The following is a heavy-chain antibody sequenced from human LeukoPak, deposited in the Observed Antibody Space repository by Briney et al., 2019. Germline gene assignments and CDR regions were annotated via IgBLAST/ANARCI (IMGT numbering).Heavy chain of an antibody. D-gene: IGHD6-19*01. CDR1: GFAFSSQD. J-gene: IGHJ4*02. CDR2: ISDSGDRT. CDR3: AKDAPRTSGWYLFDY. V-gene: IGHV3-23*01. Sequence: GGSLRLSCAASGFAFSSQDMGWVRQAPGKGLEWVSAISDSGDRTYYADSVKGRFTISRDNSKNTLFLQMYSLRAEDTAVYYCAKDAPRTSGWYLFDYWGQGTLVTVSS.